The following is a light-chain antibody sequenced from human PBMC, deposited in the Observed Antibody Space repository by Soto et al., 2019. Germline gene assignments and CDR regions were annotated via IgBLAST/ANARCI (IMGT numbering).Light chain of an antibody. V-gene: IGKV1-5*03. Sequence: DIQMTQSPSTLSASVGDRITITCRASQSISPWLAWYQQKPGKAPKLLIYKASSLESGVPSRFSGSGSGTEFTLTISSLQPDDFATYYCQQYNSSFGQGTKVEIE. CDR2: KAS. CDR1: QSISPW. J-gene: IGKJ1*01. CDR3: QQYNSS.